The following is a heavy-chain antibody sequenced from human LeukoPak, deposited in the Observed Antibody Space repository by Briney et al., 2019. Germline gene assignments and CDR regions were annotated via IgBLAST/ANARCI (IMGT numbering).Heavy chain of an antibody. D-gene: IGHD5-24*01. Sequence: GGSLRLSCAASGFTFNSHWMHWVRQAPGKGLVWVSRINGDGSSTTYADSVRGRFTISRDDAKNTLYLEMNSLRAEDTAVYYCAREWHDAFDIWGQGTMVTVSS. J-gene: IGHJ3*02. CDR3: AREWHDAFDI. CDR1: GFTFNSHW. V-gene: IGHV3-74*01. CDR2: INGDGSST.